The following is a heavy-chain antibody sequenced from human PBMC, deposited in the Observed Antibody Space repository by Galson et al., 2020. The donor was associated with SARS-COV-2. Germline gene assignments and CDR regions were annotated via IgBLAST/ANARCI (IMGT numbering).Heavy chain of an antibody. Sequence: GESLKISCAASGFTFSDYWMHWVRQAPGKGLVWVSRINSDVSSTTYADSVKGRFTISRDNAKNTLYLQMNSLRAEDTAVYYCARGAFDIWGQGTMVTVSS. CDR1: GFTFSDYW. CDR3: ARGAFDI. J-gene: IGHJ3*02. CDR2: INSDVSST. V-gene: IGHV3-74*01.